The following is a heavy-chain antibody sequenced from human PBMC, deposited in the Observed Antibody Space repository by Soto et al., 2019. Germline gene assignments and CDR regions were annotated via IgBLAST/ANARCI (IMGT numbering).Heavy chain of an antibody. CDR1: LFTVSSNH. V-gene: IGHV3-66*01. CDR3: ARKRDAFDI. Sequence: SLRLSCSSSLFTVSSNHMSWVRQAPFKWLEWVSVLYSGGNTYYPDSVKGRLTVSRDNSKNTLYLQMNSLRVEDTAVYYCARKRDAFDIWGQGTMVTVSS. J-gene: IGHJ3*02. CDR2: LYSGGNT.